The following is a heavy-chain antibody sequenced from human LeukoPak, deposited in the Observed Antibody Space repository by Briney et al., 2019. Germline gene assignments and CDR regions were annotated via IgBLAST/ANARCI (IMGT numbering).Heavy chain of an antibody. Sequence: GGSLRLSCAASGCDFSSNWMHWVRHAPGQGLVWVSRIKGDGISTNYADSVKGRFTISRDIAKNTLYLQMNSLRAEDTGVYYCAKDHYWSIDYWGRGTLVTVSS. CDR3: AKDHYWSIDY. D-gene: IGHD3-3*01. CDR2: IKGDGIST. V-gene: IGHV3-74*01. J-gene: IGHJ4*02. CDR1: GCDFSSNW.